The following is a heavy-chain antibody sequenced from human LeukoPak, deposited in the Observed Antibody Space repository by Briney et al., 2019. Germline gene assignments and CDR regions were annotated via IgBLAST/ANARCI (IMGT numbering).Heavy chain of an antibody. CDR1: GYTFTGYY. D-gene: IGHD6-19*01. Sequence: VASVTVSFKASGYTFTGYYMHWVRQAPGQGLEWMGWINPNSGGTNYAQKFQGRVTMTRDTSISTAYMELSRLRSDDTAVYYCARDRYSSGWYSDYWGQGTLVTVSS. J-gene: IGHJ4*02. CDR2: INPNSGGT. CDR3: ARDRYSSGWYSDY. V-gene: IGHV1-2*02.